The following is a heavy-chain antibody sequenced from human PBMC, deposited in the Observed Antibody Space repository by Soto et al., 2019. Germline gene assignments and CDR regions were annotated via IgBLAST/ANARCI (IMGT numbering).Heavy chain of an antibody. CDR2: IQGRDATT. Sequence: EVQLLESGGGLVQPGGSLTLSCAASGFTFSTYAMGWVRQAPGKGLEWVSTIQGRDATTFYADSVRGRFTISRDKSKNTMSLQLNTLRGADSDVSYCSKETDPRCSYGVDYWGQGALVTVSS. D-gene: IGHD3-10*01. V-gene: IGHV3-23*01. CDR3: SKETDPRCSYGVDY. CDR1: GFTFSTYA. J-gene: IGHJ4*02.